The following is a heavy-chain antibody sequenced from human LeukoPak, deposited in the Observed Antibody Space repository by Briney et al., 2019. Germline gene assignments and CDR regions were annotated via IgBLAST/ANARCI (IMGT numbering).Heavy chain of an antibody. CDR3: ARDGGGTMVRGVITSPFDY. V-gene: IGHV4-34*01. CDR1: GGSFSGYY. D-gene: IGHD3-10*01. Sequence: SETLSLTCAVYGGSFSGYYWSWIRQPPGKGLEWIGEINHSGSTNYNPSLKSRVTISVDTSKNQFSLKLSSVTAADTAVYYCARDGGGTMVRGVITSPFDYWGQGTLVTVSS. J-gene: IGHJ4*02. CDR2: INHSGST.